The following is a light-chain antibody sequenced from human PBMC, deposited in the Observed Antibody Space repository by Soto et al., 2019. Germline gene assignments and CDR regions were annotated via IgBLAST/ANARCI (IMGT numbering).Light chain of an antibody. J-gene: IGKJ5*01. CDR3: QQYGTSPIT. Sequence: IVLTQSPGTLSLSPGERATLSCRASQSIYSSYLAWYQQKSGRPPRVLIYGVSNRATGIPDRFSGSGSGTDFTLTISRLEPEDFAVYYCQQYGTSPITFGQGTRLEIK. CDR1: QSIYSSY. V-gene: IGKV3-20*01. CDR2: GVS.